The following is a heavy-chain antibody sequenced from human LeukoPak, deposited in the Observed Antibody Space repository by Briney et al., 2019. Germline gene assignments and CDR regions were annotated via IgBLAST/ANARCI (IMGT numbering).Heavy chain of an antibody. V-gene: IGHV3-11*01. CDR2: ITHTGSNI. Sequence: GGSLRLSCAASGFTFSDYYMSWIRQAPGKGLEWVPYITHTGSNIYYRDSVKGRFTLSRDNAKNSLYLQMNSLRAEDTAMYYCVRVATIRGRLDYWGQGTLVTVSS. D-gene: IGHD5-24*01. J-gene: IGHJ4*02. CDR1: GFTFSDYY. CDR3: VRVATIRGRLDY.